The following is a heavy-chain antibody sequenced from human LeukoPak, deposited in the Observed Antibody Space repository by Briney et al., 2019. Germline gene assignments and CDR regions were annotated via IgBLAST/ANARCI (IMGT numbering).Heavy chain of an antibody. CDR1: GFTFNSYA. D-gene: IGHD5-24*01. V-gene: IGHV3-23*01. Sequence: GGSLRLSCAASGFTFNSYAMSWVRQAPGKGLEWVSAISGSGGSTYYADSVKGRFTISRDNSKNTLYLQMNSLRAEDTAVYYCAKGGLQLHAFDIWGQGTMVTVSS. CDR3: AKGGLQLHAFDI. CDR2: ISGSGGST. J-gene: IGHJ3*02.